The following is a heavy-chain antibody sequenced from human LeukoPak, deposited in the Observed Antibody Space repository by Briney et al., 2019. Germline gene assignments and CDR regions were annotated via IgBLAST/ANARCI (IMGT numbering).Heavy chain of an antibody. Sequence: GGSLGLSCAASGFTFDDYAMHWVRQAPGKGLEWVSGISWNSGSIGYADSAKGRFTISRDNAKNSLYLQMNSLRAEDTALYYCAKDNGPEWLTMFDYWGQGTLVTVSS. J-gene: IGHJ4*02. CDR1: GFTFDDYA. CDR3: AKDNGPEWLTMFDY. V-gene: IGHV3-9*01. CDR2: ISWNSGSI. D-gene: IGHD5-12*01.